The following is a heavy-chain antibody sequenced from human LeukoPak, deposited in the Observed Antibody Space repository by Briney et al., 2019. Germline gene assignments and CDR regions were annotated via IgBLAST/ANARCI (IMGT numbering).Heavy chain of an antibody. Sequence: GASVKVSCKVSGYTLTELSMHWVRQAPGKGLEWMGGFDPEDGETIYAQKFQGRVTMTEDTSTDTAYMELSSLRSEDTAVYYCATAPRIAVAGPLSYYMDVWGKGTTVTVSS. CDR3: ATAPRIAVAGPLSYYMDV. V-gene: IGHV1-24*01. CDR2: FDPEDGET. J-gene: IGHJ6*03. D-gene: IGHD6-19*01. CDR1: GYTLTELS.